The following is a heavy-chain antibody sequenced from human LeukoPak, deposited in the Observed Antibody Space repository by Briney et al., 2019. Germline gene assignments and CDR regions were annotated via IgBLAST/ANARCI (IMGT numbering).Heavy chain of an antibody. D-gene: IGHD3-3*01. CDR1: GYTFTGYY. V-gene: IGHV1-2*02. CDR3: AGDTDDFWSGGMDV. J-gene: IGHJ6*02. CDR2: INPNSGGT. Sequence: EASVKVSCKASGYTFTGYYMHLVRQAPGQGLEWMGWINPNSGGTNYAQKFQGRVTMTRDTSISTAYMELSRLRSDDMAVYYCAGDTDDFWSGGMDVWGQGTTVTVSS.